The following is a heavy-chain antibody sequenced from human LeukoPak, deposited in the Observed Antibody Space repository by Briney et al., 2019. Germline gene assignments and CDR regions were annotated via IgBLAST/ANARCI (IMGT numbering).Heavy chain of an antibody. CDR3: ARLYGSGTAVDH. V-gene: IGHV4-59*08. D-gene: IGHD3-10*01. CDR2: IHYSGNT. J-gene: IGHJ4*02. Sequence: SETLSLTCTVSGASVTTYYWSWIRQPPGKGLEWIGYIHYSGNTKYHPSLKSRVTMSVDTSKNRFSLKLSSATAADTATYYCARLYGSGTAVDHWGQGTLVTVSS. CDR1: GASVTTYY.